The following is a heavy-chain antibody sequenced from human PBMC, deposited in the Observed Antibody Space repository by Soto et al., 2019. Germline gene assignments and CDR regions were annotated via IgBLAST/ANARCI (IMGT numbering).Heavy chain of an antibody. D-gene: IGHD3-22*01. Sequence: SETLSLTGTVSGGSVSGGSYYWSWIRQPPGKGLEWIGYIYYSGSTNYNPSLKSRVTISVDTSKNQFSLKLSSVTAADTAVYYCARARRVTMIVVVRAVYFDYWGQGTLVTVSS. J-gene: IGHJ4*02. CDR2: IYYSGST. V-gene: IGHV4-61*01. CDR1: GGSVSGGSYY. CDR3: ARARRVTMIVVVRAVYFDY.